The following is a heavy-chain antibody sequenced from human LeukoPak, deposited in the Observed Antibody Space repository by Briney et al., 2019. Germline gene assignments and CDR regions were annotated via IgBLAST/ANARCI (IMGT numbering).Heavy chain of an antibody. CDR3: ARARYSASLFDY. CDR2: INSDGSTI. Sequence: GGSLRLSCAASGITFSSYWMHWVRQAPGKGLVWVSRINSDGSTINYAGSVKGRFTISRDNAKNTLYLQMNSLRAEDTAVYYCARARYSASLFDYWGQGSLVTVSS. CDR1: GITFSSYW. V-gene: IGHV3-74*01. D-gene: IGHD5-12*01. J-gene: IGHJ4*02.